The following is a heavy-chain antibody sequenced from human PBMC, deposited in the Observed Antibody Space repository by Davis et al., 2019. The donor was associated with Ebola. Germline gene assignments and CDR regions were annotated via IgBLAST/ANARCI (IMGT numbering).Heavy chain of an antibody. D-gene: IGHD6-13*01. J-gene: IGHJ6*02. V-gene: IGHV1-46*01. CDR3: ARSQYSSSWWGGDYYGMDV. CDR2: INPTRGST. CDR1: GFTFTENY. Sequence: ASVKVSCKTSGFTFTENYLHWVRQAPGQGLEWMGIINPTRGSTNYAQKFQGRVTMTRDTSTSTVYMELSSLRPEDTAVYYCARSQYSSSWWGGDYYGMDVWGQGTTVTVSS.